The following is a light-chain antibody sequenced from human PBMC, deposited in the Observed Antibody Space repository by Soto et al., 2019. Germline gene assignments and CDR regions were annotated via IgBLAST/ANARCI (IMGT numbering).Light chain of an antibody. CDR2: DAS. V-gene: IGKV1-13*02. CDR3: HQFNSYPRT. J-gene: IGKJ4*01. Sequence: AVQLTQSPSPLSASVGDRITITCRASQGIGSALAWYQQKPGTGPKLLVYDASSLETGVPSRFRGSGSGTDFTLTISSLQPEDFATDYCHQFNSYPRTFGGGTKVEI. CDR1: QGIGSA.